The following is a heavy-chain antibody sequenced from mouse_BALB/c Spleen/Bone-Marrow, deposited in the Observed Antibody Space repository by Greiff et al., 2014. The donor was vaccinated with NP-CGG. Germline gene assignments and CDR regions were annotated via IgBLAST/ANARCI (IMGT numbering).Heavy chain of an antibody. CDR2: IDPANGNT. CDR3: ARGGTTVTWYFDV. D-gene: IGHD2-2*01. CDR1: GFNIKDTY. Sequence: VHVKQSGAELVKPGASVKLSCTASGFNIKDTYMHWVKQRPEQGLEWIGRIDPANGNTKYDPKFQGKATITADTSSNTAYLQLSSRTSEGTAVYYCARGGTTVTWYFDVWGAGTTVTVSS. J-gene: IGHJ1*01. V-gene: IGHV14-3*02.